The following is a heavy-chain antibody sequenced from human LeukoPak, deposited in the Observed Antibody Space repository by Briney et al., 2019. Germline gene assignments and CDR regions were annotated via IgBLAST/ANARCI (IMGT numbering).Heavy chain of an antibody. V-gene: IGHV4-59*01. CDR1: GGSISSYY. CDR2: IYYSGST. D-gene: IGHD3-3*01. Sequence: PSETLSLTCTVSGGSISSYYWSWIRQPPGKGLEWIGYIYYSGSTNYNPSLKSRVTISVDTSKNQFSLKLSSVTAADTAVYYCARVRVFRDFWSGYYFDYWGQGTLVTVSS. J-gene: IGHJ4*02. CDR3: ARVRVFRDFWSGYYFDY.